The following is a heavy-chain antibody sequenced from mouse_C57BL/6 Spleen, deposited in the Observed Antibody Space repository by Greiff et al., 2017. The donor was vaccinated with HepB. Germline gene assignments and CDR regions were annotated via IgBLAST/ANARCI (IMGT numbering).Heavy chain of an antibody. D-gene: IGHD1-1*01. Sequence: QVQLQQPGAELVRPGSSVKLSCKASGYTFTSYWMDWVKQRPGQGLEWIGNIYPSDSETHYNQKFKDKATLTVDKSSSTAYMQLSSLTSEDSAVYYCARRGTVVASFDYWGQGTTLTVSS. V-gene: IGHV1-61*01. CDR3: ARRGTVVASFDY. CDR1: GYTFTSYW. J-gene: IGHJ2*01. CDR2: IYPSDSET.